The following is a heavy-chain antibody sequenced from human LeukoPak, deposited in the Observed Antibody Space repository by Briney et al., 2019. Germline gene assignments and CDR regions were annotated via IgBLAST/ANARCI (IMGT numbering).Heavy chain of an antibody. Sequence: WVRQPPGKGLEWIGSMYYSGSTYYNPSLKSRVTISVDTSKNQFSLKLSSVTAADTAVYYCARHYYDSTGYYYFDYWGQGTLVTVSS. CDR3: ARHYYDSTGYYYFDY. D-gene: IGHD3-22*01. J-gene: IGHJ4*02. CDR2: MYYSGST. V-gene: IGHV4-39*01.